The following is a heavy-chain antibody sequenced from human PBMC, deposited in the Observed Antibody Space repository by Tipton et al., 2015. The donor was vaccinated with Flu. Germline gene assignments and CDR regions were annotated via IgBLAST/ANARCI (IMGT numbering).Heavy chain of an antibody. CDR1: GGSISSYY. CDR3: ARSRRGYSYATFDY. D-gene: IGHD5-18*01. V-gene: IGHV4-59*01. Sequence: TPSLTCTVSGGSISSYYWSWIRQPPGKGLEWIGYIYYSGSTNYNPSLKSRVTISVDTSKNQFSLKLSSVTAADTAVYYCARSRRGYSYATFDYWGQGTLVTVSS. CDR2: IYYSGST. J-gene: IGHJ4*02.